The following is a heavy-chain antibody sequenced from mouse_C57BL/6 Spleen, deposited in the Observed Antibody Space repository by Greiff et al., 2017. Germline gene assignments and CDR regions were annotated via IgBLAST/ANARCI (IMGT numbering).Heavy chain of an antibody. D-gene: IGHD2-5*01. J-gene: IGHJ2*01. CDR3: ARSFYYSNYLYYFDY. CDR2: IYPGDGDT. CDR1: GYAFSSSW. Sequence: VKLQESGPELVKPGASVKISCKASGYAFSSSWMNWVKQRPGKGLEWIGRIYPGDGDTNYNGKFKGKATLTADKSSSTAYMQLSSLTSEDSAVYFCARSFYYSNYLYYFDYWGQGTTLTVSS. V-gene: IGHV1-82*01.